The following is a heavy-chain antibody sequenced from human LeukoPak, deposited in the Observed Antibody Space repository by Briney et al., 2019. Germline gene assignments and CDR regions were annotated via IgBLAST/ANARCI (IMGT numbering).Heavy chain of an antibody. V-gene: IGHV3-7*01. CDR2: INQDGSEK. J-gene: IGHJ4*02. Sequence: GGSLRLSCAASGFAFSSYWLSWVRQAPGKGLEWVANINQDGSEKYYVDSVKGRFTISRDNAKNSLYLQMNSLRAEDTAMYYCARVRHLDFWGQGTLVTVSS. CDR3: ARVRHLDF. CDR1: GFAFSSYW.